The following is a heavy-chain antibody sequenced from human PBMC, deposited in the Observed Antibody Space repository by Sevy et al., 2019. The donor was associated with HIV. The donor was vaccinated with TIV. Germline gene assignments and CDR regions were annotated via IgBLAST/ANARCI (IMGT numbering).Heavy chain of an antibody. V-gene: IGHV1-18*01. CDR2: ISAYNGNT. CDR3: ARTPYYDFWSGYQYYFDY. J-gene: IGHJ4*02. Sequence: ASVKVSCKASGYTFTSYGISWVRQAPGQGLEWMGWISAYNGNTNYAQKLQGRVTMTTDTSTSTACMELRSLRSDDTAVYYCARTPYYDFWSGYQYYFDYWGQGTLVTVSS. CDR1: GYTFTSYG. D-gene: IGHD3-3*01.